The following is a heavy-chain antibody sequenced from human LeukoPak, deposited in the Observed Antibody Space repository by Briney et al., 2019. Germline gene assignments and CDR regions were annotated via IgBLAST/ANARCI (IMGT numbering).Heavy chain of an antibody. CDR1: GGSISSYH. V-gene: IGHV4-59*01. J-gene: IGHJ3*02. CDR3: ARVGVPGAFDI. Sequence: SETLSLTCTVSGGSISSYHWSWIRQPPGKGLEWIGYIYYSGNTNYNPSLKSRVTISIDTSKNQFSLKLSSVTAADTAVYYCARVGVPGAFDIWGQGTMVTVSS. CDR2: IYYSGNT. D-gene: IGHD2-2*01.